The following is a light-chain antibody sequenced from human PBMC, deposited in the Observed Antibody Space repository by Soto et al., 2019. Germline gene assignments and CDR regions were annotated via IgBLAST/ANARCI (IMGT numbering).Light chain of an antibody. Sequence: EIVLTQSPDTLSLSPGERATLSCRTSEPIRNTYVAWYQQQPGQAPRLLIYGASSRAIGIPDRFSGSGSGTDFTLTISRLVPEDFALYYCQQYADSPLTFGGGTRWIS. CDR2: GAS. CDR3: QQYADSPLT. J-gene: IGKJ4*01. CDR1: EPIRNTY. V-gene: IGKV3-20*01.